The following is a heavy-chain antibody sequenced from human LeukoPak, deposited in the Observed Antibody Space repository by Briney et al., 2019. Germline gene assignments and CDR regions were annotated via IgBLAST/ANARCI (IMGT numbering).Heavy chain of an antibody. CDR1: GGTFSSYA. D-gene: IGHD6-13*01. V-gene: IGHV1-69*05. CDR2: IIPIFGTA. CDR3: ARDRSGDSSSWYLDY. J-gene: IGHJ4*02. Sequence: SVKASCKASGGTFSSYAISWVRQAPGQGLEWMGGIIPIFGTANYAQKFQGRVTITTDESTSTAYMELSSLRSEDTAVYYCARDRSGDSSSWYLDYWGQGTLVTVSS.